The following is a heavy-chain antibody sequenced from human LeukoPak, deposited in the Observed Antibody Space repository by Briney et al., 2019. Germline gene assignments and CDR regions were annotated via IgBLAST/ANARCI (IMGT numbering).Heavy chain of an antibody. D-gene: IGHD1-26*01. Sequence: SETLSLTCTVSGGSISSYYWSWIRQSPGKGLEWIGYIYYTGSTSYNPSLKSRVTISADTSKNQFSLKLSSVTAADTAVYYCARTRGSYENFDYWGQGTLVTVSS. CDR2: IYYTGST. V-gene: IGHV4-59*12. CDR1: GGSISSYY. J-gene: IGHJ4*02. CDR3: ARTRGSYENFDY.